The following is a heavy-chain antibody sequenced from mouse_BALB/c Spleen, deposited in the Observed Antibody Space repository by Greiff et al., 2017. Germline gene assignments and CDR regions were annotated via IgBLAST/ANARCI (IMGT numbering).Heavy chain of an antibody. J-gene: IGHJ3*01. Sequence: EVQLVESGGDLVKPGGSLKLSCAASGFTFSSYGMSWVRQTPDKRLEWVATISSGGSYTYYPDSVKGRFTISRDNAKNTLYLQMSSLKSEDTAMYYCARDRDYEEWFAYWGQGTLVTVSA. CDR2: ISSGGSYT. CDR1: GFTFSSYG. D-gene: IGHD2-4*01. CDR3: ARDRDYEEWFAY. V-gene: IGHV5-6*01.